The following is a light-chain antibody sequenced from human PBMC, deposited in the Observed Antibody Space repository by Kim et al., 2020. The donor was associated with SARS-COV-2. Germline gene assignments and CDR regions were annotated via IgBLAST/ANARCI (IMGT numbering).Light chain of an antibody. CDR1: SSNIGAGYD. V-gene: IGLV1-40*01. J-gene: IGLJ1*01. CDR2: GHT. Sequence: RVTTSCTGTSSNIGAGYDVHWYQQVPGAAPKLLIYGHTNRPSGVPDRFSGSKSDTSASLAITGLQAEDEADYYCQSYDSSLNSYVFGTGTKVTVL. CDR3: QSYDSSLNSYV.